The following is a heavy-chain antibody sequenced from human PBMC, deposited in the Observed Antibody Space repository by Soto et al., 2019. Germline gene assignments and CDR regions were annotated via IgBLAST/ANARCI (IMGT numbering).Heavy chain of an antibody. CDR3: ATSMVRGVTRLYYGMDV. D-gene: IGHD3-10*01. Sequence: GGSLRLSCAASGFTFSSYSMNWVRQAPGKGLEWVSSISSSSSYIYYADSVKGRFTISRDNAKNSLYLQMNSLRAEDTAVYYCATSMVRGVTRLYYGMDVWGQGTTVTVSS. V-gene: IGHV3-21*01. CDR1: GFTFSSYS. J-gene: IGHJ6*02. CDR2: ISSSSSYI.